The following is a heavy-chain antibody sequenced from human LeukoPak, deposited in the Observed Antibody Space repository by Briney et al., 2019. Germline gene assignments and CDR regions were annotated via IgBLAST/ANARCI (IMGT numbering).Heavy chain of an antibody. J-gene: IGHJ6*03. V-gene: IGHV1-69*13. D-gene: IGHD3-9*01. Sequence: ASVKVSCKASGGTFSSYAISWVRQAPGQGLEWMGGIIPIFGTANYAQKFQGRVTITADESTSTAYMELSSLRSEDTAVCYCARVYYDSKDYYYYMDVWGKGTTVTISS. CDR1: GGTFSSYA. CDR3: ARVYYDSKDYYYYMDV. CDR2: IIPIFGTA.